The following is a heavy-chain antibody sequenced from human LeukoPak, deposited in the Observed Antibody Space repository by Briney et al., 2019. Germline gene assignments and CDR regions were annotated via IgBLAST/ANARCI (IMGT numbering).Heavy chain of an antibody. CDR2: IYYSGRI. CDR1: GGSISSSGYY. Sequence: SETLSLTCTVSGGSISSSGYYWGWIRQPPGKGLEWIGSIYYSGRIDYNPSLKSRVTISVDTSKNQFSLKLSSVTAADTAVYYCARRQDIWSASRFDPWGQGTLVTVSS. CDR3: ARRQDIWSASRFDP. D-gene: IGHD3-3*01. J-gene: IGHJ5*02. V-gene: IGHV4-39*01.